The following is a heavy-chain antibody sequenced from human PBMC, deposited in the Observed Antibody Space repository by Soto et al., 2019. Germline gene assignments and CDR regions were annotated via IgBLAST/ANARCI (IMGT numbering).Heavy chain of an antibody. D-gene: IGHD2-15*01. Sequence: GGSLRLSCAASGFTFSSYAMSWVRQAPGKGPEWVSAISGSGGSTYYADSVKGRFTISRENSNNTLYLQLKSLRAEDTAVYYCAKDIVGGRDGYTYVYWGQATLVTFTS. CDR3: AKDIVGGRDGYTYVY. V-gene: IGHV3-23*01. CDR2: ISGSGGST. CDR1: GFTFSSYA. J-gene: IGHJ4*02.